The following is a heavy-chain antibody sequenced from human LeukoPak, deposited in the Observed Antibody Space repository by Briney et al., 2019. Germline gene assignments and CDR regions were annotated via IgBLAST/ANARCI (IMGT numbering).Heavy chain of an antibody. CDR2: IYPGDSDT. Sequence: GESLKISCKGSGYSFTSYWIGWVRQMPGKGMAWMGVIYPGDSDTRYSPSFQGQVTISADKSISTAYLQWSSLKASDTAMYYCARVRYYDSSGHSLLFDYWGQGTLVTVSS. J-gene: IGHJ4*02. CDR3: ARVRYYDSSGHSLLFDY. V-gene: IGHV5-51*01. D-gene: IGHD3-22*01. CDR1: GYSFTSYW.